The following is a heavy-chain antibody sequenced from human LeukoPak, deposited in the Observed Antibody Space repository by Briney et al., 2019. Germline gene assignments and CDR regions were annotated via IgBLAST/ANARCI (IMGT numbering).Heavy chain of an antibody. CDR3: ARQELDYYDSSGYYYYGMDV. D-gene: IGHD3-22*01. V-gene: IGHV3-30-3*01. J-gene: IGHJ6*02. CDR2: ISYDGSNK. Sequence: GGSLRLSCAASGFTFSSYAMHWVRQAPGKGLEWVAVISYDGSNKYYADSVKGRFTISRDNSKNTLYLQMNSLRAEDTAVYYCARQELDYYDSSGYYYYGMDVWGQGTTVTVSS. CDR1: GFTFSSYA.